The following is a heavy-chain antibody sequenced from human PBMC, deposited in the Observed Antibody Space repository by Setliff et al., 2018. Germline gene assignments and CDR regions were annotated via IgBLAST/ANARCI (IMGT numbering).Heavy chain of an antibody. V-gene: IGHV3-21*01. D-gene: IGHD6-13*01. CDR2: ISSSSSYI. J-gene: IGHJ4*02. CDR1: GFTFSSYS. CDR3: ARGGYSSSLRRLVPDY. Sequence: GGSLRLSCAASGFTFSSYSMNWVRQAPGKGLEWVSSISSSSSYIYYADSVKGRFTISRDNAKNSLYLQMNSLRAEDTAVYYCARGGYSSSLRRLVPDYWGQGTLVTVSS.